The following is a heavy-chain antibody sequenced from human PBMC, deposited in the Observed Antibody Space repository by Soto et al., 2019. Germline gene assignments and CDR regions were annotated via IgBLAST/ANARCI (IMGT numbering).Heavy chain of an antibody. J-gene: IGHJ4*02. CDR2: INAGNGNT. D-gene: IGHD3-3*01. CDR1: GYTFTSYA. CDR3: ARELTYYDFWSGYYPSYFDY. V-gene: IGHV1-3*01. Sequence: GASVKVSCKASGYTFTSYAMHWVRQAPGQRLEWMGWINAGNGNTKYSQKFQGRVTITRDTSASTAXXXXXXXXXXXTAVYYCARELTYYDFWSGYYPSYFDYWGQGTLVTVSS.